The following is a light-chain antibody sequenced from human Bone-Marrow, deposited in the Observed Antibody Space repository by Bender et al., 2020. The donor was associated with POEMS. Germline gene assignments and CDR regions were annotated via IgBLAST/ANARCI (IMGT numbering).Light chain of an antibody. V-gene: IGLV1-44*01. J-gene: IGLJ2*01. Sequence: QSVLTQPPSASGTPGQRVTISCSGSSSNIGTNPVNWYQQLPGTAPKLLIYINNQRPSGVPDRFSGSKSGTSASLAISGLQSEDEADYFCSSYTTGTILIFGGGTKLTVL. CDR2: INN. CDR1: SSNIGTNP. CDR3: SSYTTGTILI.